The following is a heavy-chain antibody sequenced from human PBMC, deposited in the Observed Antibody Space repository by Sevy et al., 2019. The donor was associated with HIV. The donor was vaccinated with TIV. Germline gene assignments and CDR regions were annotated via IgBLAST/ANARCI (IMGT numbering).Heavy chain of an antibody. CDR3: ARIVTGGSYVSGMDV. CDR1: GFTFSSYA. D-gene: IGHD2-21*02. CDR2: ISGSGGST. V-gene: IGHV3-23*01. J-gene: IGHJ6*02. Sequence: GGSLRLSCAVSGFTFSSYAMSWVRQAPGKGLEWVSAISGSGGSTYYADSVKGRFTISRDNSKYTLYVQMNSLKTEDTAVYYCARIVTGGSYVSGMDVWGQGTTVTVSS.